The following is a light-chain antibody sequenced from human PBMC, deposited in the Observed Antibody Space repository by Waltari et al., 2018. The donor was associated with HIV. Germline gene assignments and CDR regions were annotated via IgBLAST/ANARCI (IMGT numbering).Light chain of an antibody. V-gene: IGKV4-1*01. CDR3: QQYYTTPWT. J-gene: IGKJ1*01. CDR1: QNILYSSSNKNN. CDR2: WAS. Sequence: DIVMTQSPDSLAVSLGERATINCKSSQNILYSSSNKNNLAWYQQKPGQPPKLLIYWASSRESGVPDRFSGSGSGTDFTLTISSLQAEDVAVYYCQQYYTTPWTFGQGTKVDIK.